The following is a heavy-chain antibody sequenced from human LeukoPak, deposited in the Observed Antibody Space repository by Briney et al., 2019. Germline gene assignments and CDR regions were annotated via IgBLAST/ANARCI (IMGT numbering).Heavy chain of an antibody. J-gene: IGHJ3*02. CDR1: GGSISSYY. V-gene: IGHV4-59*06. CDR3: ARYRAVVVVAATWNAFDI. D-gene: IGHD2-15*01. CDR2: IYYSGST. Sequence: SETLSLTCTVSGGSISSYYWSWIRQHPGKGLEWIGYIYYSGSTYYNPSLKSRVTISVDTSKNQFSLKLSSVTAADTAVYYCARYRAVVVVAATWNAFDIWGQGTMVTVSS.